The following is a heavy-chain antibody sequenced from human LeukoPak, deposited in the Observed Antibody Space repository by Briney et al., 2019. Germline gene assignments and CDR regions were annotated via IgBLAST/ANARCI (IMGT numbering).Heavy chain of an antibody. CDR2: IWYDGSNK. CDR3: ARDKRSYSYHYYYGMDV. V-gene: IGHV3-33*01. D-gene: IGHD3-16*01. Sequence: GGSLRLSCAASGFTFSSYGMHWVRQAPGKGLEWVAVIWYDGSNKYYADSVKGRFTISRDNSKNTLYLQMNSLRAEDTAVYHCARDKRSYSYHYYYGMDVWGQGTTVTVSS. CDR1: GFTFSSYG. J-gene: IGHJ6*02.